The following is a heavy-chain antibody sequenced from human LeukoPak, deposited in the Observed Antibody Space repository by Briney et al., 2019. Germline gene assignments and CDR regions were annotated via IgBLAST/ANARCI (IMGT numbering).Heavy chain of an antibody. D-gene: IGHD2-8*01. V-gene: IGHV3-30*02. CDR1: GFTFSSYG. CDR2: IRYDGSNK. J-gene: IGHJ3*02. CDR3: AKGMVYASGAADAFDI. Sequence: QTGGSLRLSCAASGFTFSSYGMHWVRQAPGKGLEWVAFIRYDGSNKYYADSVKGRFTISRDNSKNTLYLQMNSLRAEDTAVYYCAKGMVYASGAADAFDIWGQGTMVTVSS.